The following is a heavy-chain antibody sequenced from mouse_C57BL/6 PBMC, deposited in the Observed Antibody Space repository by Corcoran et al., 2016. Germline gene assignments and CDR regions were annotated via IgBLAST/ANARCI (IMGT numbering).Heavy chain of an antibody. D-gene: IGHD1-1*01. Sequence: EVQLQQSGPELVKPGASVKISCKASGYTFTDYYMNWVKQSHGKSLEWIGDINPNNGGTSYNQKFKGKATLTVDKSSSTAYMELRSLTSEDSAVYYCARRRVAADYYAMDYWGQGTSVTVSS. J-gene: IGHJ4*01. V-gene: IGHV1-26*01. CDR2: INPNNGGT. CDR3: ARRRVAADYYAMDY. CDR1: GYTFTDYY.